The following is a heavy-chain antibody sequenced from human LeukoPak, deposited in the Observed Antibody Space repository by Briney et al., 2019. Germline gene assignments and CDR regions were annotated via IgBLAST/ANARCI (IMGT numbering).Heavy chain of an antibody. J-gene: IGHJ6*03. CDR1: GRTFSSYA. Sequence: SVKVSCKASGRTFSSYAISWVRQAPGQGLEWMGRIIPILGIANYAQKFQGRVTITADKYMSTAYMELSSLRSEDTAVYYCASGLGHYYYYMDVWGKGTTVTVSS. CDR2: IIPILGIA. D-gene: IGHD3/OR15-3a*01. CDR3: ASGLGHYYYYMDV. V-gene: IGHV1-69*04.